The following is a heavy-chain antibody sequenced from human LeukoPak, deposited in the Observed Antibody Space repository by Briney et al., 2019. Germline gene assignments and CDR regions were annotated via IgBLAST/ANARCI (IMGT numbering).Heavy chain of an antibody. CDR2: ISYDGSNK. V-gene: IGHV3-30*18. CDR1: GFTFSSYG. D-gene: IGHD4-11*01. CDR3: AKDKMSYDYLSFSVGY. J-gene: IGHJ4*02. Sequence: GRSLRLSCAASGFTFSSYGMHWVGQAQGKGLEWVAVISYDGSNKYYADSVKGRFTISRDNSKNTLYLQMNSLRAEDTAVYYCAKDKMSYDYLSFSVGYWGQGTLLTVSS.